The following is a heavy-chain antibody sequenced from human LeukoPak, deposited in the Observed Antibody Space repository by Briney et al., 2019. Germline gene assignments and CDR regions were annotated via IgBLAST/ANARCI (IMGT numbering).Heavy chain of an antibody. Sequence: SVTVSCMASGGTFSSYAISWVRQAPGQGLEWMGGIIPIFGTANYAQKFQGRVTITTDESTSTAYMELSSLRSEDTAVYYCAREMTGTDGEYYFDYWGQGTLVTVSS. CDR3: AREMTGTDGEYYFDY. CDR2: IIPIFGTA. D-gene: IGHD1-1*01. J-gene: IGHJ4*02. V-gene: IGHV1-69*05. CDR1: GGTFSSYA.